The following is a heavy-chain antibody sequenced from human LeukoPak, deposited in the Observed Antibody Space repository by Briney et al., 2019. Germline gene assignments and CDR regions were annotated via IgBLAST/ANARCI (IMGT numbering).Heavy chain of an antibody. V-gene: IGHV1-2*02. CDR1: GYTFTGYY. CDR2: INPNSGAT. D-gene: IGHD1-26*01. Sequence: GASVKVSCKASGYTFTGYYMHWVRQAPGQGLEWMGWINPNSGATNYAQKFQGRVTMTRDTSISTASMELSSLKPDDTAVYYCARRQLLSNPNYYYYYMDVWGKGTTVTISS. J-gene: IGHJ6*03. CDR3: ARRQLLSNPNYYYYYMDV.